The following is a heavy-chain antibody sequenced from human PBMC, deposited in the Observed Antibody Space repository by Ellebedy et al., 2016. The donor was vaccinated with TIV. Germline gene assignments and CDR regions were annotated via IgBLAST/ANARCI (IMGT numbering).Heavy chain of an antibody. CDR3: ARVSAAGSVYGMDV. V-gene: IGHV4-39*02. D-gene: IGHD6-13*01. Sequence: MPSETLSLTCTVSGDSISSRSYYWGWIRQPPGKGLEWIGSTYHNGDTDYNPSLKNRVTISLDTSKNQFSLNLRSVTAADTAVYYCARVSAAGSVYGMDVWGQGTTVTVSS. CDR2: TYHNGDT. CDR1: GDSISSRSYY. J-gene: IGHJ6*02.